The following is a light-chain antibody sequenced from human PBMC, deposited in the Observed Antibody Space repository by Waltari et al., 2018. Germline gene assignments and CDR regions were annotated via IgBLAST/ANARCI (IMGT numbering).Light chain of an antibody. CDR2: GAS. Sequence: ETVLTQSPGTLSLSPGERATLSCSTSQSVGRTLAGYQQKPGQAPRLLIYGASSRATGIPDRFSGSGSGTDFSLTISRLEPEDFAVYYCQHYVRLPVTFGQGTKVEIK. CDR1: QSVGRT. V-gene: IGKV3-20*01. J-gene: IGKJ1*01. CDR3: QHYVRLPVT.